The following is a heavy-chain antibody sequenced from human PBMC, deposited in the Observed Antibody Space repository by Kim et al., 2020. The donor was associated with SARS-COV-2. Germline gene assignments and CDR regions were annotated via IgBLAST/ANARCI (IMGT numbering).Heavy chain of an antibody. J-gene: IGHJ3*02. CDR3: AREGGGGSGTGHGPTAFDI. V-gene: IGHV1-69*13. CDR1: GGTFSSYA. D-gene: IGHD3-16*01. CDR2: IIPIFGTA. Sequence: SVKVSCKASGGTFSSYAISWVRQAPGQGLEWMGGIIPIFGTANYAQKFQGRVTITADESTSTAYMELSSLRSEDTAVYYCAREGGGGSGTGHGPTAFDIWGQGTMVTVSS.